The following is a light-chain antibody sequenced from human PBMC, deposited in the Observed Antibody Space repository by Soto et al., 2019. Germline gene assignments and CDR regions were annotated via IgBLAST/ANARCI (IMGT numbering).Light chain of an antibody. Sequence: QSVLTQPASVSGSPGQSITISCTGTSSDFGRYNYVSWFQQHPGKAPKLMIYDVTNRPSGISNRFSGSKSGNTASLTISGLQAEDEAHYYCSSYTTTTTLVFGGGTKLTVL. CDR2: DVT. J-gene: IGLJ2*01. V-gene: IGLV2-14*03. CDR1: SSDFGRYNY. CDR3: SSYTTTTTLV.